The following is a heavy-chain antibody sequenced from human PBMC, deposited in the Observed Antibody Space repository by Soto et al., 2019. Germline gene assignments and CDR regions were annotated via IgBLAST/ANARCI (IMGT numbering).Heavy chain of an antibody. V-gene: IGHV1-69*13. D-gene: IGHD6-13*01. CDR3: ARKAAAGSEEPIPDYYYYYGMDV. J-gene: IGHJ6*02. CDR2: IIPIFGTA. CDR1: GGTFSSYA. Sequence: ASVKVSCKASGGTFSSYAISWVRQAPGQGLEWMGGIIPIFGTANYAQKFQGRVTITADESTSTAYMELSSLRSEDTAVYYCARKAAAGSEEPIPDYYYYYGMDVWGQGTTVTVSS.